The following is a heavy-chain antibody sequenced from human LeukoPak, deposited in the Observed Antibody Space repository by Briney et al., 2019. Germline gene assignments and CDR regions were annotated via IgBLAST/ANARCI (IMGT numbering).Heavy chain of an antibody. CDR1: GFTFSSYS. CDR2: ISSSSSTI. Sequence: PGGSLRLSCAASGFTFSSYSMNWVRQAPGKGLEWVSYISSSSSTIYYADSVKGRFTISRDNAKNSLYLQMNSLRAEDTAVYYCARKCGGDCYHFDYWGQGTLVTVSS. V-gene: IGHV3-48*01. CDR3: ARKCGGDCYHFDY. D-gene: IGHD2-21*01. J-gene: IGHJ4*02.